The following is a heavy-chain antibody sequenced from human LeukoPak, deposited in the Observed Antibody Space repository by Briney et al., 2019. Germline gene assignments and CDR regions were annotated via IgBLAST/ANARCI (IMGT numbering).Heavy chain of an antibody. Sequence: PSETLSLTCAVYGGSFSGYYWSWIRQPPGKGLEWIGYIYYSGSTYYNPSLKSRVTISVDTSKNQFSLKLSSVTAADTAVYYCARVTARGYYDILTGYRYFDYWGQGTLVTVSS. J-gene: IGHJ4*02. CDR1: GGSFSGYY. V-gene: IGHV4-30-4*08. CDR2: IYYSGST. CDR3: ARVTARGYYDILTGYRYFDY. D-gene: IGHD3-9*01.